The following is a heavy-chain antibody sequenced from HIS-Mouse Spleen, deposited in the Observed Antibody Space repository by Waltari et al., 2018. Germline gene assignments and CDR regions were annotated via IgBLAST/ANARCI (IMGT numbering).Heavy chain of an antibody. CDR2: IYYSGST. J-gene: IGHJ4*02. Sequence: QLQLQESGPGLVKPSETLSLTCTVSGGSISSSSYYWGWLRQPPGKGLEWIGSIYYSGSTYYNPSLKSRVTISVDTSKNQSSLKLSSVTAADTAVYYCASGVVVAATAVHFDYWGQGTLVTVSS. V-gene: IGHV4-39*07. D-gene: IGHD2-15*01. CDR1: GGSISSSSYY. CDR3: ASGVVVAATAVHFDY.